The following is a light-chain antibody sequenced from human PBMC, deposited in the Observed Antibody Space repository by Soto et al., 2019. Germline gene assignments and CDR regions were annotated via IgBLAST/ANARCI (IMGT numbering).Light chain of an antibody. J-gene: IGLJ3*02. V-gene: IGLV8-61*01. CDR2: NTN. Sequence: QAVVTQEPSFSVSPGGTVTLTCGLSSGSVSPGSYPSWYQQTPGQAPRTLMYNTNTRSSGVPDRFSGSILGNKAALTITGAQADDECDYYCVLYVGSGVWVFGGGTKLTVL. CDR1: SGSVSPGSY. CDR3: VLYVGSGVWV.